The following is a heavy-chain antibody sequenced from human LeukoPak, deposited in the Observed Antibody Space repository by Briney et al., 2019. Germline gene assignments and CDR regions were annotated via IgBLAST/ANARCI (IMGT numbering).Heavy chain of an antibody. CDR1: GFTFSRYW. D-gene: IGHD3-22*01. CDR3: VIDDYYDYSGTREADYFDY. V-gene: IGHV3-15*01. J-gene: IGHJ4*02. Sequence: GGSLRLSCAASGFTFSRYWMSWVRQAPGKGLEWVARIKSDGAVDYASPVKGRLTISKDYSKNTLYLQMNSLKVEDTAVYYCVIDDYYDYSGTREADYFDYWGQGTLVTVSS. CDR2: IKSDGAV.